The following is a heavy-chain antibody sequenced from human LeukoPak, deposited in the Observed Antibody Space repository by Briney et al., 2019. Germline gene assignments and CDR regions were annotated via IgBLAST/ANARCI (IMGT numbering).Heavy chain of an antibody. V-gene: IGHV1-69*13. D-gene: IGHD3-9*01. CDR3: ARDSSEFRSLIFH. CDR2: IIPIFGTA. J-gene: IGHJ1*01. Sequence: ASVKVSCKASGGTFSSYAISWVRQAPGQGLEWMGGIIPIFGTANYAQKFQGRVTITADESTSTAYMELSSLRSEDTAVYYCARDSSEFRSLIFHWGQGTLVTVSS. CDR1: GGTFSSYA.